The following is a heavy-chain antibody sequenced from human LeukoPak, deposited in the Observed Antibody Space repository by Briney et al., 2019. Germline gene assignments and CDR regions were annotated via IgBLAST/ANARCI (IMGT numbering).Heavy chain of an antibody. D-gene: IGHD6-19*01. Sequence: ASVTVSCTASGYTFTSYGINWVRQAPGQGLEWMGWISAYNGNTNYAQKLQGRVTMTTDTSTSTAYMELRSLRSDDTAVYYCARGVSPYSSGWYVGYWGQGTLVTVSS. CDR1: GYTFTSYG. J-gene: IGHJ4*02. CDR3: ARGVSPYSSGWYVGY. V-gene: IGHV1-18*01. CDR2: ISAYNGNT.